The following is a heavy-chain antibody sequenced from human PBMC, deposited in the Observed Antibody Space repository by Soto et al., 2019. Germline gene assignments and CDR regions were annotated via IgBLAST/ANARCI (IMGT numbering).Heavy chain of an antibody. Sequence: GASVKVSCKASGYTFTSYGISWVRQAPGQGLEWMGWISAYNGNTNYAQKLQGRVTMTTDTSTSTAYMELRSLRSDDTAVYYCARVNLLVWLILSYCSYIYVRGKGTTGTGSS. CDR3: ARVNLLVWLILSYCSYIYV. D-gene: IGHD3-3*01. J-gene: IGHJ6*03. CDR1: GYTFTSYG. V-gene: IGHV1-18*01. CDR2: ISAYNGNT.